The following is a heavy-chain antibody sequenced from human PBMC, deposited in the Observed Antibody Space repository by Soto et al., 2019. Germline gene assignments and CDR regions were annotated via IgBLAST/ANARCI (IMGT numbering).Heavy chain of an antibody. D-gene: IGHD1-1*01. CDR1: GGSISSYY. V-gene: IGHV4-4*07. CDR3: ARVPSTSGALDKYYHYGMDV. Sequence: NPSETLSLTCTVSGGSISSYYWSWIRQPAGKGLEWIGRIYTSGSTNYNPSLKSRVTMSVDTSMNQFSLKLSSVTAADTAVYYCARVPSTSGALDKYYHYGMDVWGQGTTVT. J-gene: IGHJ6*02. CDR2: IYTSGST.